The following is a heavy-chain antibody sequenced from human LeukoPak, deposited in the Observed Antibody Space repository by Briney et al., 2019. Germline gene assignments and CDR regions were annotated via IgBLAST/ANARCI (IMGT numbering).Heavy chain of an antibody. V-gene: IGHV3-30*18. Sequence: GGSLRLSCAASGFTFSSYGMHWVRQAPGKGLKWVAVISYDGSNKYYADSVRGRFTISRDNSKNTLYLQMNSLRAEDTAVYYCAKDSYSSSWFKRIAEYFQHWGQGTLATVSS. CDR2: ISYDGSNK. CDR1: GFTFSSYG. CDR3: AKDSYSSSWFKRIAEYFQH. D-gene: IGHD6-13*01. J-gene: IGHJ1*01.